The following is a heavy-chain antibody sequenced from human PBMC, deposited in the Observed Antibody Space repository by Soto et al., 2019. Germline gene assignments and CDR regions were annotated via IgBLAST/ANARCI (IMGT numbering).Heavy chain of an antibody. Sequence: EVQLEESGGDLVQPGGSLRLSCAASGFTLSAYWMTWVRQAPGKGLEWVANINRDGSKKSYLDSVRGRFTISRDNVGNSLYLQMDRLRADDTALYYCARTVPPGSSSLYLDAFDLWGQGTMVTVSS. CDR1: GFTLSAYW. CDR3: ARTVPPGSSSLYLDAFDL. CDR2: INRDGSKK. J-gene: IGHJ3*01. D-gene: IGHD6-13*01. V-gene: IGHV3-7*05.